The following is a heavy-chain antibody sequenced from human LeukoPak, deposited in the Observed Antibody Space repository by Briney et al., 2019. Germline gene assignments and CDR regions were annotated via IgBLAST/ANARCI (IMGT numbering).Heavy chain of an antibody. J-gene: IGHJ4*02. CDR1: GGSISSYY. V-gene: IGHV4-59*01. Sequence: SQTLSLTCTVSGGSISSYYWSWIRQPPGKGLEWIGYIYYSGSTNYNPSLKSRVTISVDTSKNQFSLKLSSVTAADTAVYYCARTSKGVVVPAARGYFDYWGQGTLVTVSS. CDR2: IYYSGST. CDR3: ARTSKGVVVPAARGYFDY. D-gene: IGHD2-2*01.